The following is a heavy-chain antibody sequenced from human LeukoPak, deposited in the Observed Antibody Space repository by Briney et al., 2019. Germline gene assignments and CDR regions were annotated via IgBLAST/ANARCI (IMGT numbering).Heavy chain of an antibody. D-gene: IGHD6-13*01. CDR2: IKEDGSRE. J-gene: IGHJ2*01. Sequence: PGGSLRLSCAASGFTFNNYWMSWVRQAPGKGLEWVANIKEDGSRENYVDSVKGRFTISRDNAKNTLYLQMNSLRAEDTAVYYCARGHRIAAAGREYWYFDLWGRGTLVTVSS. CDR3: ARGHRIAAAGREYWYFDL. CDR1: GFTFNNYW. V-gene: IGHV3-7*01.